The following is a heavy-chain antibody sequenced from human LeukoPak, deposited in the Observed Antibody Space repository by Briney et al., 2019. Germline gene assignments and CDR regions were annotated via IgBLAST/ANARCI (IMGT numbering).Heavy chain of an antibody. CDR2: INPSGGST. D-gene: IGHD3-10*01. J-gene: IGHJ4*02. CDR1: GYTFTRYY. Sequence: RASVKASCTASGYTFTRYYMHWVRQAPEQGLEWMGIINPSGGSTSYAQQFKGRFTMTKDTSTSTVYMERSSLRSEDTAVYYCARESRRGFVELLFVFDYWGQGTLVTVSA. CDR3: ARESRRGFVELLFVFDY. V-gene: IGHV1-46*01.